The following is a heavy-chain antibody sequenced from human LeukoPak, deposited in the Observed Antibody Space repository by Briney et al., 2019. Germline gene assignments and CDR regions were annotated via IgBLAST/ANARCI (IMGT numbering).Heavy chain of an antibody. CDR3: TRGLGKYCSGGSCYSTVGFDY. V-gene: IGHV3-30-3*01. Sequence: PGGSLRLSCAASGFTFSNYAIHWVRQAPGKGLEWVAVISYDGSHKCYADSVKGRFTISRDNSKNTLYLQINSLRAEDTAVYYCTRGLGKYCSGGSCYSTVGFDYWGQGTLVTVSS. CDR1: GFTFSNYA. J-gene: IGHJ4*02. D-gene: IGHD2-15*01. CDR2: ISYDGSHK.